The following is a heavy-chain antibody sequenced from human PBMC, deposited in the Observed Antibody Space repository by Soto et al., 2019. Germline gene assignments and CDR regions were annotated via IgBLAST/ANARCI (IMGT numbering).Heavy chain of an antibody. V-gene: IGHV4-39*01. CDR3: ARSTHGYSYGFYYYYYGMDV. D-gene: IGHD5-18*01. CDR1: GGSISSSSYY. J-gene: IGHJ6*02. CDR2: IYYSGST. Sequence: SETLSLTCTVSGGSISSSSYYRGWIRQPPGKGLEWIGSIYYSGSTYYNPSLKSRVTISVDTSKNQFSLKLSSVTAADTAVYYCARSTHGYSYGFYYYYYGMDVWGQGTTVTVSS.